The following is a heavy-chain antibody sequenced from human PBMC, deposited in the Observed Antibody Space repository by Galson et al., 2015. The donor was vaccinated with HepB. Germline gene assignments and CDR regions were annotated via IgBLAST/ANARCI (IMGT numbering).Heavy chain of an antibody. J-gene: IGHJ4*02. CDR2: ISSGGSYI. CDR3: TRGFPYYNNELNDY. D-gene: IGHD3-22*01. Sequence: SLRLSCAASGFTFTGYAMNWVRQPPGRGLEWISPISSGGSYIYYADSVKGRFTISRDNARNSLFLQLNSLRAEDTAVYYCTRGFPYYNNELNDYWGQGTLVTVSP. CDR1: GFTFTGYA. V-gene: IGHV3-21*01.